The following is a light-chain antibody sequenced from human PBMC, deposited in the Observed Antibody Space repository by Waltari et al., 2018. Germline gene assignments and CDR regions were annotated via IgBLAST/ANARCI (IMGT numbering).Light chain of an antibody. CDR1: QDSSNY. CDR3: QQGNNCPPT. Sequence: IQMIQSPSSVSASVGDRVTTKCRASQDSSNYLAWYQQKPGKAPKFLIYAASTLQSGVPSRFSGSGSGTEFTLNISGLQPEDFATYFCQQGNNCPPTFGQGTEVEL. V-gene: IGKV1-12*01. J-gene: IGKJ1*01. CDR2: AAS.